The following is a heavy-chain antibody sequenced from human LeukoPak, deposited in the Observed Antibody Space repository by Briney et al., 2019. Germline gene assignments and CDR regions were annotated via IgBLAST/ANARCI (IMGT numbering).Heavy chain of an antibody. D-gene: IGHD3-10*01. CDR2: IGTAGDT. Sequence: GGSLRLSCAASGFTFRNYDMHWVRQPTGKGLEWVSGIGTAGDTYYADSVKGRFTISRENAKNSFYPQVNSLRAGDTAVYYCARGLWFGDISRAAFDIWGQGTMVVVSS. V-gene: IGHV3-13*01. CDR3: ARGLWFGDISRAAFDI. CDR1: GFTFRNYD. J-gene: IGHJ3*02.